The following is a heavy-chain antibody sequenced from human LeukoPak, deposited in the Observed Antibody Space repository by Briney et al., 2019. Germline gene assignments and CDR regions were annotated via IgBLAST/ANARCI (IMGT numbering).Heavy chain of an antibody. J-gene: IGHJ4*02. CDR3: AKDSLLWFGELLLSGFDY. V-gene: IGHV3-23*01. CDR2: ISGSGGST. CDR1: GFTFSSYA. D-gene: IGHD3-10*01. Sequence: GGSLRLSCAASGFTFSSYAMMWVRQAAGRGLEWVSAISGSGGSTYYADSVKGRFTISRDNSKNTLYLQMNSLRAEDTAVYYCAKDSLLWFGELLLSGFDYWGQGTLVTVSS.